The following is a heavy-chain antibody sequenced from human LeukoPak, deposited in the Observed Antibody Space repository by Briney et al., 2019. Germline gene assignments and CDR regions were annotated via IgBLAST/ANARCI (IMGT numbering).Heavy chain of an antibody. J-gene: IGHJ3*02. Sequence: PGGSLRLSCAASGFTFSSYWMSWVRQAPGKGLEWVANIKQDGSEKYYVDSVKGRFTISRDNAKNSLYLQMNSLRAEDTAVYYCARADYYDSSGYYLDPDAFDIWGQGTMVTVSS. V-gene: IGHV3-7*01. CDR3: ARADYYDSSGYYLDPDAFDI. D-gene: IGHD3-22*01. CDR1: GFTFSSYW. CDR2: IKQDGSEK.